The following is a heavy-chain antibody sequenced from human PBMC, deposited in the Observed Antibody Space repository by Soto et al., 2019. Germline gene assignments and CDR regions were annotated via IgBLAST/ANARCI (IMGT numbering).Heavy chain of an antibody. V-gene: IGHV1-46*01. D-gene: IGHD6-19*01. Sequence: ASVKVSCKASGYTFTIYYMHWVRHAPGQGLEWMGIINPSGGSTSYAQKFQGRVTMTRDTSTSTVYMELSSLRSEDTAVYYCARPTPYSSGWYKTQPKYYFDYWGQGTLVTVSS. CDR2: INPSGGST. CDR3: ARPTPYSSGWYKTQPKYYFDY. J-gene: IGHJ4*02. CDR1: GYTFTIYY.